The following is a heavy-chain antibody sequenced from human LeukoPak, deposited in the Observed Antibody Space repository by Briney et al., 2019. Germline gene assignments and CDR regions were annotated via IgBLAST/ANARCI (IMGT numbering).Heavy chain of an antibody. CDR2: IYWNDDK. CDR1: GFSLSTSGVG. Sequence: SGPTLVKPTQTLTLTCTFSGFSLSTSGVGVGWIRQPPGKALEWLALIYWNDDKRYSPSLKSRLTITEDTSKNQVVLTMTNMDPVDTATYYCAHRPGYCSGGSCYRRDYFDYWGQGTLVTVSS. J-gene: IGHJ4*02. V-gene: IGHV2-5*01. CDR3: AHRPGYCSGGSCYRRDYFDY. D-gene: IGHD2-15*01.